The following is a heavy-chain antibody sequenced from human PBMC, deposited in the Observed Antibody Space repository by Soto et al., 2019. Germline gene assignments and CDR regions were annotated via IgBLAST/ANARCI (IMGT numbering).Heavy chain of an antibody. CDR2: IYYSGST. D-gene: IGHD3-9*01. Sequence: SLTCTVSGGSISSGGYYWSWIRHHPGKVLEWIGYIYYSGSTYYNPSLKSRVTISVDTSKNQFSLKLSSVTAADTAVYYCARGLDYDILTGYPQYYFDYWGQGTLVTVS. CDR1: GGSISSGGYY. CDR3: ARGLDYDILTGYPQYYFDY. V-gene: IGHV4-31*03. J-gene: IGHJ4*02.